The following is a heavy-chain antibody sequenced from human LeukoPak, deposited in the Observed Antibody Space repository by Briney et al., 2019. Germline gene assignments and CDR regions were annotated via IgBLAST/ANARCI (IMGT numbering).Heavy chain of an antibody. CDR1: GGSISGHY. CDR3: ARSQQLIRTFDS. CDR2: SHDSGST. V-gene: IGHV4-59*11. Sequence: SSETLSLTCTVSGGSISGHYWSWIRQPPGKGLEWIGYSHDSGSTNYNASLTSRVTLSVDTSKDQLSLKLTSVTAADTAVYYCARSQQLIRTFDSWGQGTLVTVSS. D-gene: IGHD6-13*01. J-gene: IGHJ4*02.